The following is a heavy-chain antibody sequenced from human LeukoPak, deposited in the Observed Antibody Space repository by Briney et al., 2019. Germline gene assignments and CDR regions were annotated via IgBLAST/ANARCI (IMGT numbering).Heavy chain of an antibody. Sequence: SETLSLTCTVSGGSISSYYWSWLRQPPGKGLEWIGYIYYSGSTNYNPSLKSRVTISVDTSKNQFSLKLSSVTAADTAVYYCARKVTMASWYFDLWGRGTLVTVS. CDR2: IYYSGST. CDR3: ARKVTMASWYFDL. J-gene: IGHJ2*01. V-gene: IGHV4-59*12. D-gene: IGHD3-10*01. CDR1: GGSISSYY.